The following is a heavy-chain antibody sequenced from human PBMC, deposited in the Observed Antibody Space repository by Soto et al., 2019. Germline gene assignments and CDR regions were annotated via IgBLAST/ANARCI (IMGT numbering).Heavy chain of an antibody. CDR1: GFSLSTSGMC. D-gene: IGHD1-26*01. V-gene: IGHV2-70*01. Sequence: SGPTLVNPTQTLTLTCTFSGFSLSTSGMCVSWIRQPPGKALEWLALIDWDDDKYYSTSLKTRLTISKDTSKNQVVLTMTNMDPVDTATYYRARTRMRVGAPLYYYGMDNWGQGTSVAVSS. CDR3: ARTRMRVGAPLYYYGMDN. J-gene: IGHJ6*02. CDR2: IDWDDDK.